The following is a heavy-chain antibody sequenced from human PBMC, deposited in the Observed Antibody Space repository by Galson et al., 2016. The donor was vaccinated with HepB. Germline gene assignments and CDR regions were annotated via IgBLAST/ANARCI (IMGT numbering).Heavy chain of an antibody. Sequence: SLRLSCAASGFTFRDYAIHWVRQAPGKGLEWVTVISYDGSNKYYADSVMGRFTISRDNPRHTLYLQMNSLRPDDTAVYYCARDCCGADSVMFDFWGRGTLVTVSS. CDR2: ISYDGSNK. V-gene: IGHV3-30*04. J-gene: IGHJ4*02. CDR1: GFTFRDYA. D-gene: IGHD5/OR15-5a*01. CDR3: ARDCCGADSVMFDF.